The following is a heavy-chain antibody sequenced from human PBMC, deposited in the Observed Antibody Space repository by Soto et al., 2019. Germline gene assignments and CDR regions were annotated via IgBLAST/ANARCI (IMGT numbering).Heavy chain of an antibody. CDR2: INTYNGNT. Sequence: QVQLVQSGAEGKNPGASVKVSCKASGYTFTRYGIGWARQAPGQGLEWMGWINTYNGNTNYAQNVQGRVTLTTETSTSTAYMELRSLTSNDTAIYYFAMVAVNVTPSQQDVWGQGTTVIVSS. V-gene: IGHV1-18*01. D-gene: IGHD6-19*01. CDR1: GYTFTRYG. CDR3: AMVAVNVTPSQQDV. J-gene: IGHJ6*02.